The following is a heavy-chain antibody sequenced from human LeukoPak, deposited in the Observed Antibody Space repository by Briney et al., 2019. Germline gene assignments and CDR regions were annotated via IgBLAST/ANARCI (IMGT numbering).Heavy chain of an antibody. D-gene: IGHD5-12*01. V-gene: IGHV3-30-3*01. Sequence: GGSLRLSCAASGFTFSSYAMHWVRQAPGKGLEWVAVISYDGSNKYYADSVKGRFTISRDNSKNTLYLQMNSLRAEDTAVYYCARARGIVATSLLGWGQGTLVTVSS. CDR1: GFTFSSYA. CDR2: ISYDGSNK. CDR3: ARARGIVATSLLG. J-gene: IGHJ4*02.